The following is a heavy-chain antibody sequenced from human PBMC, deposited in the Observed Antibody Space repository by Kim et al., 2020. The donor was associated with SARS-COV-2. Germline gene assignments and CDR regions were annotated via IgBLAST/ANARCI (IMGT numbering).Heavy chain of an antibody. J-gene: IGHJ5*02. Sequence: RVTISVDTSKNQFSLKLSSVTAADTAVYYCARSSYYDFWSGYPFPGSFDPWGQGTLVTVSS. D-gene: IGHD3-3*01. CDR3: ARSSYYDFWSGYPFPGSFDP. V-gene: IGHV4-39*01.